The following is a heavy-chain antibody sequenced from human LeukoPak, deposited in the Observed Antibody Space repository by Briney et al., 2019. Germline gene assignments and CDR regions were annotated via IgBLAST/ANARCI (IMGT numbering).Heavy chain of an antibody. CDR3: AKHDYGDYRVNWFDP. Sequence: GGSLRLSCAASGFTFSRYSINWVRQAPGKGLEWVSYISSSSSTIYYADSVKGRFTISRDNAKNSLYLQMNSLRAEDTAVYYCAKHDYGDYRVNWFDPWGQGTLVTVSS. CDR2: ISSSSSTI. V-gene: IGHV3-48*01. D-gene: IGHD4-17*01. J-gene: IGHJ5*02. CDR1: GFTFSRYS.